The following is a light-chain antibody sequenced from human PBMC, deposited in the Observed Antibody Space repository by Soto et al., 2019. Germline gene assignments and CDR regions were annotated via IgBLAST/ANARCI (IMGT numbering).Light chain of an antibody. CDR3: QQCSSYPWT. CDR2: KAS. CDR1: QSISSW. V-gene: IGKV1-5*03. J-gene: IGKJ1*01. Sequence: DIQMTQSPSTLSASVGDRVTITCRASQSISSWLAWYQQKPGKAPKLLIYKASSLQSGVPPRFSGSGSGTEFTLTISSLQPDDFAAYYCQQCSSYPWTFGQGTKVEIK.